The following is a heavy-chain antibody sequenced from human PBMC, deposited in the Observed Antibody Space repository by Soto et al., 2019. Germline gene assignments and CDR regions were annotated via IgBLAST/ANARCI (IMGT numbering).Heavy chain of an antibody. V-gene: IGHV3-33*01. D-gene: IGHD4-17*01. J-gene: IGHJ4*02. Sequence: GGSLRLSCAASGFTFSSYGMHWVRQAPGKGLEWVAVIWYDGSNKYYADSVKGRFTISRDNSKNTLYLQMNSLRAEDTAVYYCARVGDTVTEGFDYWGQGTLVTVSS. CDR3: ARVGDTVTEGFDY. CDR2: IWYDGSNK. CDR1: GFTFSSYG.